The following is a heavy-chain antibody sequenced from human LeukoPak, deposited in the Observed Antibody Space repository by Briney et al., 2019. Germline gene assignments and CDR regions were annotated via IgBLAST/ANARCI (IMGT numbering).Heavy chain of an antibody. D-gene: IGHD3-10*01. CDR3: AIRGGPDEV. V-gene: IGHV1-69*04. CDR1: GGTFCSYA. J-gene: IGHJ4*02. CDR2: IIPILGIA. Sequence: AAVKVSCKASGGTFCSYAISWVRQAPGQGLEWMGRIIPILGIANYAQKFQGRVTITADKSTSTAYMELSSLRSEDTAVYYCAIRGGPDEVWGQGTLVTVSS.